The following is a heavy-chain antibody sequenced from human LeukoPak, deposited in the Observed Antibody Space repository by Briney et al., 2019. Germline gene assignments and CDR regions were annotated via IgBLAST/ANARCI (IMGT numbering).Heavy chain of an antibody. J-gene: IGHJ2*01. Sequence: NTSETLSLTCTVPGGSMFNYYWNWIRQPPGKGLEWIGYIYVNGITNYSPSLRSRGTISIATSKNQFSLRLTSVTAADTAIYYCARRAYYDSSGYHPTSGYFDLWGRGTLVSVS. CDR2: IYVNGIT. V-gene: IGHV4-4*08. D-gene: IGHD3-22*01. CDR3: ARRAYYDSSGYHPTSGYFDL. CDR1: GGSMFNYY.